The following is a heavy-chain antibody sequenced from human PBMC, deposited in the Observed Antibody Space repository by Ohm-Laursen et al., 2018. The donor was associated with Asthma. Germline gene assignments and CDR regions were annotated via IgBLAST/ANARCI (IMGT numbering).Heavy chain of an antibody. D-gene: IGHD3-22*01. J-gene: IGHJ4*02. CDR2: IYHSGST. V-gene: IGHV4-30-2*01. Sequence: PSETLSLTCTVSGGSVSSGSYSWSWIRQPPGKGLEWIGYIYHSGSTYYNPSLKSRVTISVDRSKNQFSLKLSSVTAADTAVYYCARVLDDSSGYGFDFWGQGTLVTVPS. CDR3: ARVLDDSSGYGFDF. CDR1: GGSVSSGSYS.